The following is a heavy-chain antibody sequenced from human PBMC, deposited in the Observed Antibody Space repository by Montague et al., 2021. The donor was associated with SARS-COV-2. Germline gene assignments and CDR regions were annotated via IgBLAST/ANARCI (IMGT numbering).Heavy chain of an antibody. Sequence: SETLSLTCSVSGDSISSSYYYCGWIRQPPGKGLEWIGRIDTSGSTSYNPSLKSRVTMSVDTSKNHFSLKLSSVTAADTAVYFCARHRGRGPAACDCFDLWGQGTLVTVSS. CDR3: ARHRGRGPAACDCFDL. CDR1: GDSISSSYYY. J-gene: IGHJ5*02. CDR2: IDTSGST. V-gene: IGHV4-39*01. D-gene: IGHD2-2*01.